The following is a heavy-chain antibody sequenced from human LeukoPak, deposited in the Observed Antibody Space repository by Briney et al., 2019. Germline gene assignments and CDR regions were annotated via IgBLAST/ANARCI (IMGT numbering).Heavy chain of an antibody. V-gene: IGHV4-59*01. CDR2: IYYSGST. J-gene: IGHJ3*02. D-gene: IGHD4-17*01. Sequence: KPSETLSLTCTVSGGSISSYYWSWIRQPPGKGPEWIGYIYYSGSTNYNPSLRSRVTISVDTSKNQFSLKLSSVTAADTAVYYCARGYGDYAWDAFDIWGQGTMVTVSS. CDR1: GGSISSYY. CDR3: ARGYGDYAWDAFDI.